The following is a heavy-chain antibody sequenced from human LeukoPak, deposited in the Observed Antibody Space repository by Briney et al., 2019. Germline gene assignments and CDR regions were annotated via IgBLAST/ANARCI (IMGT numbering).Heavy chain of an antibody. CDR3: ARIGYSSSSFDY. Sequence: PGGSLRLSCGASGFIFSHYWMSWVRQAPGKGLEWVANIKQDGSVKYYVDSLKGRFTISRDNARNSVYLQMNSLRVEDTAVYYCARIGYSSSSFDYWGQGTLVTVSS. V-gene: IGHV3-7*01. CDR2: IKQDGSVK. J-gene: IGHJ4*02. D-gene: IGHD6-6*01. CDR1: GFIFSHYW.